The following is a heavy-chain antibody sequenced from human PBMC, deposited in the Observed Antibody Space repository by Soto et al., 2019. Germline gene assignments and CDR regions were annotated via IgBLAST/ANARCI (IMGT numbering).Heavy chain of an antibody. CDR3: ARALVVVTMEWAFDI. CDR2: IIPIFGTA. Sequence: QVQLVQSGAEVKKPGSSVKVSCKASGGTFSSYAISWVRQAPGQGLEWMGGIIPIFGTANYAQKFQGRVTIXXDXSXXTAYMELSSLRSEDTAVYYCARALVVVTMEWAFDIWGQGTMVTVSS. V-gene: IGHV1-69*12. CDR1: GGTFSSYA. J-gene: IGHJ3*02. D-gene: IGHD2-21*02.